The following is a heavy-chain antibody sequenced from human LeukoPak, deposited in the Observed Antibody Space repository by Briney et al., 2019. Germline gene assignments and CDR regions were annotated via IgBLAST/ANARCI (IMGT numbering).Heavy chain of an antibody. CDR1: GLTLSFYG. D-gene: IGHD1-26*01. J-gene: IGHJ4*02. CDR3: AKNLQTFSGSYWLFDY. Sequence: GGSLRLSCAASGLTLSFYGMHWVRQAPGKGLEWVEFIQYDASNKYYADSVKGRFTISRDNSKNTLFLQMNSLRAEDTAIYYCAKNLQTFSGSYWLFDYWGQGTLVTVSS. CDR2: IQYDASNK. V-gene: IGHV3-30*02.